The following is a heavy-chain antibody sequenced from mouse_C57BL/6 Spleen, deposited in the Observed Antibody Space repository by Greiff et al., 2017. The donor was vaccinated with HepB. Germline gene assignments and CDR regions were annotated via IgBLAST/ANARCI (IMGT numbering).Heavy chain of an antibody. CDR1: GYTFTTYP. D-gene: IGHD1-1*02. CDR2: FHPYNDDT. V-gene: IGHV1-47*01. J-gene: IGHJ1*03. Sequence: VQLQQSGAELVKPGASVKMSCKASGYTFTTYPIEWMKQNHGKSLEWIGNFHPYNDDTKYNEKFKGKATLTVEKSSSTVYVELSRLTSDDSAVYYCARNSYYESLYGYFDVWGTGTTVTVSS. CDR3: ARNSYYESLYGYFDV.